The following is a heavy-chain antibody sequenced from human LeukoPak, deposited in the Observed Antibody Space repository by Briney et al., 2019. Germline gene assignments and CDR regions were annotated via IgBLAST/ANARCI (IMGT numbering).Heavy chain of an antibody. J-gene: IGHJ4*02. CDR1: GYTFTAFY. D-gene: IGHD6-13*01. Sequence: ASVKVSCKASGYTFTAFYMHWVRQAPGQGLEWMGRINPNSGGTKYAQKFQGRVTMTTDTPINTAYLELSRLRSDDTAVYYCARGYSSSWLDYWGQGTLVTVSS. V-gene: IGHV1-2*06. CDR3: ARGYSSSWLDY. CDR2: INPNSGGT.